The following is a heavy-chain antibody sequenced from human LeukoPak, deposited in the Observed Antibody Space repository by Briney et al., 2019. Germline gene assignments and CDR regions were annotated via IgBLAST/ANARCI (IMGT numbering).Heavy chain of an antibody. CDR2: ISGSGGST. CDR1: GFTFSSYA. D-gene: IGHD3-22*01. V-gene: IGHV3-23*01. CDR3: AKDPWDYYDSSGYYC. Sequence: PGASLRLSCAASGFTFSSYAMSWVRQAPGKGLEGVSAISGSGGSTYYADSVKGRFTISRDNSKNTLYLQMNSLRAEDTAVYYCAKDPWDYYDSSGYYCWGQGTLVTVSS. J-gene: IGHJ4*02.